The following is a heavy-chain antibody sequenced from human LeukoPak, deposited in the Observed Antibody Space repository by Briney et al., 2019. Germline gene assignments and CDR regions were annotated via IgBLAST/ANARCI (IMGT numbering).Heavy chain of an antibody. D-gene: IGHD6-19*01. V-gene: IGHV1-2*02. CDR2: INPNSGGT. CDR3: ARECTAVAGSHYYYYYGMDV. Sequence: ASVKVTCKASGYTFTGYYMHWVRQAPGQGLEWMGWINPNSGGTNYAQKFQGGVTMTRDTSISTAYMELSRLRSDDTAVYYCARECTAVAGSHYYYYYGMDVWGQGTTVTVSS. CDR1: GYTFTGYY. J-gene: IGHJ6*02.